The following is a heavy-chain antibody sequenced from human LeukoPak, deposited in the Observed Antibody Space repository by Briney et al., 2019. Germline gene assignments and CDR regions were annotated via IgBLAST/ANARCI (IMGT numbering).Heavy chain of an antibody. Sequence: SETLSLTCTVSGGSISSYYWSWIRQPPGKGLEWIGYIYYSGSTNYNPSLRGRVTLSLDASKNHFSLRLTSATAADTAVYYCASGIQWTGNNFWGQGTLVTVSS. D-gene: IGHD1-14*01. CDR3: ASGIQWTGNNF. V-gene: IGHV4-59*12. J-gene: IGHJ4*02. CDR2: IYYSGST. CDR1: GGSISSYY.